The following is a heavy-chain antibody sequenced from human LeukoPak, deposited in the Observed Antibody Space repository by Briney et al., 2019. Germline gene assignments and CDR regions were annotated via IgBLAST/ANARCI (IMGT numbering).Heavy chain of an antibody. CDR3: ARGPTYYDILTGYYPFDY. J-gene: IGHJ4*02. CDR2: IYYSGST. V-gene: IGHV4-39*07. Sequence: SETLSLTCTVSGGSISSSSYYWGWIRQPPGKGLEWIGSIYYSGSTYYNPSLKSRVTISVDTSKNQFSLKLSSVTAADTAVYYCARGPTYYDILTGYYPFDYWGQGTLVTVSS. CDR1: GGSISSSSYY. D-gene: IGHD3-9*01.